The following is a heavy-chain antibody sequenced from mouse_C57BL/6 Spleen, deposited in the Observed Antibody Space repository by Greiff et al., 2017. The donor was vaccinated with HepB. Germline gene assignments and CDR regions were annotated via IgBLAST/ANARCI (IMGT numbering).Heavy chain of an antibody. V-gene: IGHV1-54*01. CDR1: GYAFTNYL. D-gene: IGHD1-1*01. Sequence: VQLQQSGAELVRPGTSVKVSCKASGYAFTNYLIEWVKQRPGQGLEWIGVINPGSGGTNYNEKFKGKATLTADKSSSTAYMQLSSLTSEDSAVYFCARYYYGSGYFDVWGTGTTVTVSS. CDR3: ARYYYGSGYFDV. CDR2: INPGSGGT. J-gene: IGHJ1*03.